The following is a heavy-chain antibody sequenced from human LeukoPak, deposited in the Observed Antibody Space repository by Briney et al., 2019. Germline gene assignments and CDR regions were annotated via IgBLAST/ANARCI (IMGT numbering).Heavy chain of an antibody. Sequence: PSETLSLTRTVSGAAISDYFWSWIRQPAGKDLEWIGRISTTGSTYFNPSLQSRVRMSVDPSKTRFSLRLSSVTAADTAVYFCARSPSTIGWNWGYYFDFWGQGHLVTVSS. CDR1: GAAISDYF. CDR2: ISTTGST. V-gene: IGHV4-4*07. D-gene: IGHD1-7*01. CDR3: ARSPSTIGWNWGYYFDF. J-gene: IGHJ4*02.